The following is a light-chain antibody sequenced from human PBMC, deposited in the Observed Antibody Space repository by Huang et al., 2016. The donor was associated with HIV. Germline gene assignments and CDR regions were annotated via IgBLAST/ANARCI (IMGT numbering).Light chain of an antibody. Sequence: DIVMTQSPDSLAVSLGERATINCKSSQSLLYNSNNKNYLAWYQQKPGQPPNLLIYWASSRKSGVPDRFSGSGSETDFTLTIISLQAEDVAVYYCQQHYSSPPTFGQGTKLEIK. CDR3: QQHYSSPPT. V-gene: IGKV4-1*01. CDR1: QSLLYNSNNKNY. CDR2: WAS. J-gene: IGKJ2*01.